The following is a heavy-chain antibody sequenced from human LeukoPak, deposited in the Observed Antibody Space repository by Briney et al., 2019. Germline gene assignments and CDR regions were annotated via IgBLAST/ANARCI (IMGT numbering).Heavy chain of an antibody. CDR2: ISNSGATM. V-gene: IGHV3-48*01. Sequence: GGSLRLSCAASGFTLSGNAMNWVRQAPGKGLEWISYISNSGATMYYADSVKGRFTISRDNAKNSLHLQMNSLRGDDTAVYYCARDSDWVFDYWGQGTLVTVSS. D-gene: IGHD2-21*01. CDR1: GFTLSGNA. J-gene: IGHJ4*02. CDR3: ARDSDWVFDY.